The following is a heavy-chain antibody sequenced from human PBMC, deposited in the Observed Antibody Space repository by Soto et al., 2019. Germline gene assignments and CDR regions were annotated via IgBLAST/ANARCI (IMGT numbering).Heavy chain of an antibody. CDR1: GYTLTELS. CDR2: FDPEDGET. D-gene: IGHD2-8*01. CDR3: ATRYCTNGVCYTGGDYYSYMDV. J-gene: IGHJ6*03. Sequence: ASVKVSCKVSGYTLTELSMHWVRQAPGKGLEWMGGFDPEDGETIYAQKFQGRVTMTEDTSTDTAYMELSSLRSEDTAVYYCATRYCTNGVCYTGGDYYSYMDVWGKGTTVTVSS. V-gene: IGHV1-24*01.